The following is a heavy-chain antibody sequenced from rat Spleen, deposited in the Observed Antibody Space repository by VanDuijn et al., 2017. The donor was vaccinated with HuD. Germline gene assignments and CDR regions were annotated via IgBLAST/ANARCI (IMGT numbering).Heavy chain of an antibody. CDR1: GLSLTSNS. J-gene: IGHJ2*01. CDR2: IWGDGST. CDR3: TSITMMVPFDY. V-gene: IGHV2-1*01. D-gene: IGHD1-12*03. Sequence: QVQLKESGPGLVQPSQTLSLTCTVSGLSLTSNSVSWIRQPPGKGLEWMGGIWGDGSTDYNSALKSRLSISRDTSKSQVFLKMNSLQTDDTAIYFCTSITMMVPFDYWGQGVMVTVSS.